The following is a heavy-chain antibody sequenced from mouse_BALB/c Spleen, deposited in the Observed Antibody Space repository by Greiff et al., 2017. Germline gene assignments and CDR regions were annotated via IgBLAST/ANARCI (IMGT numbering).Heavy chain of an antibody. CDR3: ARSGITTYLDY. Sequence: EVQLVESGGGLVQPGGSRKLSCAASGFTFSSFGMHWVRQAPEKGLEWVAYISSGSSTIYYADTVKGRFTISRDNPKNTLFLQMTSLRSEDTAMYYCARSGITTYLDYWGQGTTLTVSS. CDR2: ISSGSSTI. D-gene: IGHD1-1*01. V-gene: IGHV5-17*02. J-gene: IGHJ2*01. CDR1: GFTFSSFG.